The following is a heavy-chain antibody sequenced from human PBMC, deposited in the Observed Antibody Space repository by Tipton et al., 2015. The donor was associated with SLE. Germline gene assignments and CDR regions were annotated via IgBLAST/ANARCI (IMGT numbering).Heavy chain of an antibody. CDR3: ASGVGYDFWSGGYYGMDV. J-gene: IGHJ6*02. CDR2: ISAYNGNT. CDR1: GYTFTSYD. Sequence: QSGAEVKKPGASVKVSCKASGYTFTSYDISWVRQAPGQGLEWMGWISAYNGNTNYAQKLQGRVTMTTDTSTSTAYMELRSLRSDDTAVYYCASGVGYDFWSGGYYGMDVWGQGTTVTVSS. V-gene: IGHV1-18*01. D-gene: IGHD3-3*01.